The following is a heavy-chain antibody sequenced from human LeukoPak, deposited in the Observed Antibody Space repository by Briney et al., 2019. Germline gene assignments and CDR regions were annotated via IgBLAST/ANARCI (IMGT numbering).Heavy chain of an antibody. V-gene: IGHV4-59*08. J-gene: IGHJ4*02. CDR3: ARCNGYRYGYYFDY. CDR1: GGSISSYY. CDR2: IYYSGST. Sequence: PSETLSLTCTVSGGSISSYYWSWIRQPPGKGLEWIGYIYYSGSTNYNPSLKSRVTISVDTSKNQFSLKLSSVTAADTAVYYCARCNGYRYGYYFDYWGQGTLVTVSS. D-gene: IGHD5-18*01.